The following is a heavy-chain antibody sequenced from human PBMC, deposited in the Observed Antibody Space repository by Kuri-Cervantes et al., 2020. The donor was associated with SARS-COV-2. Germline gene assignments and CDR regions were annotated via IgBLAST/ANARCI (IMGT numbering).Heavy chain of an antibody. CDR1: GGTFSSYA. CDR3: ARANGDYQIEIDYYYYYMDV. D-gene: IGHD4-17*01. Sequence: SVKVSCKASGGTFSSYAISWVRQAPGQGLEWMGGIIPIFGTANYAQKFQGRVTITTDESTSTAYMELSSLRSEDTAVYYCARANGDYQIEIDYYYYYMDVWGKGTTVTVSS. CDR2: IIPIFGTA. J-gene: IGHJ6*03. V-gene: IGHV1-69*05.